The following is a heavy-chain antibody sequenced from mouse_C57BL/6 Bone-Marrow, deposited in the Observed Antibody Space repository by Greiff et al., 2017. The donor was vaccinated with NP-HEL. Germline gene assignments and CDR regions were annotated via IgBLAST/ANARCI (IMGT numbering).Heavy chain of an antibody. V-gene: IGHV6-6*01. D-gene: IGHD2-4*01. J-gene: IGHJ1*03. Sequence: EVKLMESGGGLVQPGGSMKLSCAASGFTFSDAWMDWVRQSPEKGLEWVAAIRNKANNHATYYAKSVKGRFTISRDDSKSSVYLQMNSLRAEDTGIYYCTLYYDYGEGYFDVWGTGTTVTVSS. CDR1: GFTFSDAW. CDR3: TLYYDYGEGYFDV. CDR2: IRNKANNHAT.